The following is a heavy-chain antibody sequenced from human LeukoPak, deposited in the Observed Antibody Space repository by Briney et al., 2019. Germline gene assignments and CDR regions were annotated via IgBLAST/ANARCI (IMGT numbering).Heavy chain of an antibody. CDR2: IYYSGST. D-gene: IGHD6-13*01. V-gene: IGHV4-39*01. J-gene: IGHJ1*01. Sequence: GSLRLSCAASGFTVSSNYMSWVRQPPGKGLEWIGSIYYSGSTYYNPSLKSRVTISVDTSKNQFSLKLSSVTAADTAVYYCARHVRASSWYLPLEYFQHWGQGTLVTVSS. CDR1: GFTVSSNY. CDR3: ARHVRASSWYLPLEYFQH.